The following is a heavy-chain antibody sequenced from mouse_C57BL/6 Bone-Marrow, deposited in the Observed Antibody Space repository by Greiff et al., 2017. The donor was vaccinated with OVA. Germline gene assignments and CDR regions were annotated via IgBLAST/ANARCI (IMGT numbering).Heavy chain of an antibody. D-gene: IGHD1-1*01. CDR2: ISSGGDYI. J-gene: IGHJ4*01. CDR3: TGYYGSDYAMDY. V-gene: IGHV5-9-1*02. Sequence: EWVAYISSGGDYIYYADTVKGRFTISRDNARNTLYLQMSSLKSEDTAMYYCTGYYGSDYAMDYWGQGTSVTVSS.